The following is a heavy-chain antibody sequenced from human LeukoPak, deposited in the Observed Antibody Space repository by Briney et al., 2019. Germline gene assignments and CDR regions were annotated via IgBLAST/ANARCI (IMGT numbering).Heavy chain of an antibody. J-gene: IGHJ4*02. Sequence: SQTLSLTCAVSGGSISSGGYSWSWIRQPPGKGLEWIGYIYHSGSTYYHPSLKSRVTISVDRSKNQFSLKLSSVTAADTAVYYCARLSFDYGDFGSDYWGQGTLVTVSS. V-gene: IGHV4-30-2*01. CDR3: ARLSFDYGDFGSDY. CDR2: IYHSGST. D-gene: IGHD4-17*01. CDR1: GGSISSGGYS.